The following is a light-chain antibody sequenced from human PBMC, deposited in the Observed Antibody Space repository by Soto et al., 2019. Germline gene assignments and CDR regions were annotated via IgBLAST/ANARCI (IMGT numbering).Light chain of an antibody. CDR2: GAS. V-gene: IGKV3-20*01. Sequence: EIVLTQSPGTLSLSPGERGTLSCRANQSLGSAYLAWYQQKPGQAPRLLIHGASSRAAAIPDRFSGSGSGTDFTLTISNLEPEDFAVYYCQQYAASPFTFGHGTKVDAK. CDR3: QQYAASPFT. J-gene: IGKJ3*01. CDR1: QSLGSAY.